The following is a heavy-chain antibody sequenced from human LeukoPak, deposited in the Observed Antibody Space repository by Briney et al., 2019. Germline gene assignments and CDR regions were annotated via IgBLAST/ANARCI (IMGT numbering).Heavy chain of an antibody. V-gene: IGHV3-23*01. J-gene: IGHJ4*02. D-gene: IGHD3-22*01. CDR2: ISGSGGST. CDR3: AKRGFYYDSSGYYLLDY. Sequence: GSLRLSCAASGFTFSSYAMSWVRQAPGKGLEWVSAISGSGGSTYYADSVKGRFTISRDNSKNTLYLQMNSLRAEDTAVYYCAKRGFYYDSSGYYLLDYWGQGTLVTISS. CDR1: GFTFSSYA.